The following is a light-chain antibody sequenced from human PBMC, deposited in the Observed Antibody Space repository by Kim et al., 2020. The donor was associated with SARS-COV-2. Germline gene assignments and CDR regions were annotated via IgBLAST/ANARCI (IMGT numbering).Light chain of an antibody. CDR1: QSISSW. Sequence: SSVGDRVTITCRVSQSISSWLAWYQQKPGKAPKPLIYDASSLESGVPSRFSGSGSGTVFTLTISSLQPDDFATYYCQQYNSYLLTFGGGTKMDIK. CDR3: QQYNSYLLT. J-gene: IGKJ4*01. CDR2: DAS. V-gene: IGKV1-5*01.